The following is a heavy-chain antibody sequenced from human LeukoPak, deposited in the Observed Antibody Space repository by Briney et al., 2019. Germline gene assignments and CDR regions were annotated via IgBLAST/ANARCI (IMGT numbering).Heavy chain of an antibody. J-gene: IGHJ4*02. D-gene: IGHD6-13*01. CDR1: GFTFSNYY. CDR2: IKQDGSEK. CDR3: ARDRTASGLFDY. V-gene: IGHV3-7*01. Sequence: GGSERLFCAPSGFTFSNYYMSWVRQAPGKGLEWVANIKQDGSEKNYVDSVKGRFTISSDNAKNLLYMQMNSLRAEDTAVYYCARDRTASGLFDYWGQGTLVTVSS.